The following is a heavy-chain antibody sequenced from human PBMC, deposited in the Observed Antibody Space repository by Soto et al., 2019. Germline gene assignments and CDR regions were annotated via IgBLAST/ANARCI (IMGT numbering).Heavy chain of an antibody. CDR2: IIPIFGTA. Sequence: SVKVSCKASGYTFTTYGISWVRQAPGQGLEWMGGIIPIFGTANYAQKFQGRVTITADESTSTAYMELSSLRSEDTAVYYCARDGIAAAGTFLYWGQGTLVTVSS. J-gene: IGHJ4*02. V-gene: IGHV1-69*13. CDR1: GYTFTTYG. D-gene: IGHD6-13*01. CDR3: ARDGIAAAGTFLY.